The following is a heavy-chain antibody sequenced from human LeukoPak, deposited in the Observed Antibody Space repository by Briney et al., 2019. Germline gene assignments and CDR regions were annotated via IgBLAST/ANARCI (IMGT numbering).Heavy chain of an antibody. D-gene: IGHD1-26*01. J-gene: IGHJ3*02. CDR1: GFTVSSNY. CDR2: ISGSGGST. Sequence: GGSLRLSCAASGFTVSSNYMSWVRQAPGKGLEWVSAISGSGGSTYYADSVKGRFTISRDNSKNTLYLQMNSLRAEDTAVYYCAKLTRYSGSYPHDAFDIWGQGTMVTVSS. V-gene: IGHV3-23*01. CDR3: AKLTRYSGSYPHDAFDI.